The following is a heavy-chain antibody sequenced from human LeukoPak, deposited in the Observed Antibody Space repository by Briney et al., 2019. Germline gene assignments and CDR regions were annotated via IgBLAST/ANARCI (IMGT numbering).Heavy chain of an antibody. Sequence: ASVKVSCKASGCTFTSYYMHWVRQAPGQGLEWMGIINPSGGSTSYAQKFQGRVTMTRDTSTSTVYMELSSLRSEDTAVYYCARGAAAAGTGGEFDYWGQGTLVTVSS. CDR3: ARGAAAAGTGGEFDY. CDR2: INPSGGST. J-gene: IGHJ4*02. D-gene: IGHD6-13*01. V-gene: IGHV1-46*01. CDR1: GCTFTSYY.